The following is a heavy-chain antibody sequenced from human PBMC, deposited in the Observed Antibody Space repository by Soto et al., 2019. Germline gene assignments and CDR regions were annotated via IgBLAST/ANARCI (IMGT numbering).Heavy chain of an antibody. J-gene: IGHJ4*02. D-gene: IGHD3-10*01. V-gene: IGHV3-23*01. CDR2: ISGGGDTT. CDR3: AKGRGGSGSLTPPVDF. CDR1: GFTFNNYA. Sequence: EVQLFESGGGLVQPGGSLRLSCAASGFTFNNYAMTWVRQAPGKGLEWVSAISGGGDTTSYADSVQGRFTVSRDGSKNTLYLQMSSLRAEDTALYYCAKGRGGSGSLTPPVDFWGQGTLVTVSS.